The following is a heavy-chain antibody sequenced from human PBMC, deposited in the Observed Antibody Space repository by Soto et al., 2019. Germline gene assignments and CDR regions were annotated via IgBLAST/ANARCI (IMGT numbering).Heavy chain of an antibody. J-gene: IGHJ6*02. D-gene: IGHD3-16*01. Sequence: SETLSLTCTVSGGSISSYYWSWIRQPPGKGLEWTGYLYYSGSTNYNPSLKSRVTISVDTSKNQFSLKLSSVTAADTAVYYCAMGGAAYYYYGMDVWGQGTTVTVSS. CDR3: AMGGAAYYYYGMDV. V-gene: IGHV4-59*01. CDR1: GGSISSYY. CDR2: LYYSGST.